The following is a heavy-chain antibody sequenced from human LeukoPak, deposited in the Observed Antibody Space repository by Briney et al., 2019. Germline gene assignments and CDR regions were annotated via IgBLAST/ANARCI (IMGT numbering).Heavy chain of an antibody. J-gene: IGHJ4*02. CDR2: IYSGESA. V-gene: IGHV3-66*01. Sequence: GGALRLSCAASGFSVSSNYMSWVRQAPGKGLEWVSTIYSGESAYYADSVKGRFTISRDNSKNALVLQMNSLTAADTAVYYCARDGGSGYCSSSNCYEGFDYWGQGTLVTVSS. D-gene: IGHD2-2*01. CDR1: GFSVSSNY. CDR3: ARDGGSGYCSSSNCYEGFDY.